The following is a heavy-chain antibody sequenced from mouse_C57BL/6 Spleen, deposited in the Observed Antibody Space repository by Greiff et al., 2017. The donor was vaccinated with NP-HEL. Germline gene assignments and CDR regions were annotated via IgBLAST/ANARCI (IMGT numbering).Heavy chain of an antibody. CDR3: ARAYGSSSFAY. CDR1: GFTFSDYG. CDR2: ISSGSSTI. D-gene: IGHD1-1*01. Sequence: VQLKESGGGLVKPGGSLKLSCAASGFTFSDYGMHWVRQAPEKGLEWVAYISSGSSTIYYADTVKGRFTISRDNAKNTLFLQMTSLRSEDTAMYYCARAYGSSSFAYWGKGTLVTVSA. J-gene: IGHJ3*01. V-gene: IGHV5-17*01.